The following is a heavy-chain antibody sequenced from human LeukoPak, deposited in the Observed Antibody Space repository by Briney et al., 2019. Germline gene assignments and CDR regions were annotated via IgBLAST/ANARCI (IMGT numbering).Heavy chain of an antibody. CDR1: GSTFGDYA. CDR2: IRRKGYGGTT. Sequence: GGSLRLSCTVSGSTFGDYAMSWVRQAPGKGLEWLGFIRRKGYGGTTEYAASVKGRFTISRDDSKSIAYLQMNSLKTEDTAVYYCTRECSSTSCLLDAFDIWGQGTMVTVSS. CDR3: TRECSSTSCLLDAFDI. J-gene: IGHJ3*02. D-gene: IGHD2-2*01. V-gene: IGHV3-49*04.